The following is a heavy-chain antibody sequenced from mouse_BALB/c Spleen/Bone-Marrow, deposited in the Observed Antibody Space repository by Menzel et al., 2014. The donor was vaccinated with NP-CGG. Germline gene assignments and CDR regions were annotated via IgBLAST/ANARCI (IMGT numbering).Heavy chain of an antibody. Sequence: DVMLVESGGGLVQPGGSLKLSCAASGFDFSRYWMSWVRQAPGKGLEWIGEINPDSRTINYSPSLKDKFIISRDNAKNTLYLQMSKVRSEDTALYYCARQGYYGRSDYWGQGTTLTVPS. CDR2: INPDSRTI. J-gene: IGHJ2*01. CDR3: ARQGYYGRSDY. CDR1: GFDFSRYW. V-gene: IGHV4-1*02. D-gene: IGHD1-1*01.